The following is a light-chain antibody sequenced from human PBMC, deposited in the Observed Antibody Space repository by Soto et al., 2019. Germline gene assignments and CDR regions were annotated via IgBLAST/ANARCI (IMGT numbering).Light chain of an antibody. CDR1: HTISSSY. Sequence: EIVLTQSPGTLSLSPGERATLSCRASHTISSSYLAWYQQKPGQPPRLLIYGISSRASGIPDRFRGSGSGTDFTLTITRPEPEDSAVYYCQQYGDSRTFGQGTKVDIK. J-gene: IGKJ1*01. CDR2: GIS. V-gene: IGKV3-20*01. CDR3: QQYGDSRT.